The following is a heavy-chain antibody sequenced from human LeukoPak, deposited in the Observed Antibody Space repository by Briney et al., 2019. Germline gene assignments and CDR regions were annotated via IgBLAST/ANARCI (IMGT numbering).Heavy chain of an antibody. Sequence: GGSLRLSCAASGFTFSSYSMNWVRQAPGKGLEWVSYISSSSSTIYYADSVKGRFTISRDNAKNSLYLQMNSLRAEDTAVYYCARTYSSSWYGFDYYYYGMDVWGQGTTVTVSS. J-gene: IGHJ6*02. CDR2: ISSSSSTI. CDR1: GFTFSSYS. D-gene: IGHD6-13*01. CDR3: ARTYSSSWYGFDYYYYGMDV. V-gene: IGHV3-48*01.